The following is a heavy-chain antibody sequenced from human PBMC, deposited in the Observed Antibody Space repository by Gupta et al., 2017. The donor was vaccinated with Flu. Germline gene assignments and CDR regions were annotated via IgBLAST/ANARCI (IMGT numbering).Heavy chain of an antibody. J-gene: IGHJ4*02. CDR3: AREMRTIFGVVIWNYFDY. D-gene: IGHD3-3*01. V-gene: IGHV4-61*02. Sequence: QVQLQESGPGLVKPSQTLSLTCTVYGGSIRSGSYYWSWIRQTAGKGLEWIGRIYTSGSTNYNPSLKSRVTISVDTSKNQFSLKLSSVTAADTAVYYCAREMRTIFGVVIWNYFDYWGQGTLVTVSS. CDR1: GGSIRSGSYY. CDR2: IYTSGST.